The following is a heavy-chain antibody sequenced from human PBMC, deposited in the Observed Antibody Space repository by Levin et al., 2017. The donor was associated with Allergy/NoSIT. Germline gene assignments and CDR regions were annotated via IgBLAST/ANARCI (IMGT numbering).Heavy chain of an antibody. D-gene: IGHD3-16*01. J-gene: IGHJ4*02. V-gene: IGHV3-30-3*01. CDR2: VSYDANTK. Sequence: PGGSLRLSCAASGFTFNRSPMHWVRQAPGKGLEGVAVVSYDANTKYYANSVRGRFTISRDNSNNTLSLQMNSLRAEDTAVYYCARDLGGLGVGYFDYWGQGTLVTVSS. CDR1: GFTFNRSP. CDR3: ARDLGGLGVGYFDY.